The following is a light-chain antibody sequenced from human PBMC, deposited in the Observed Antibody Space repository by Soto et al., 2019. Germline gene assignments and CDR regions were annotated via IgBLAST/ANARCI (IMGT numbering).Light chain of an antibody. CDR3: AAWDDSLNGYV. CDR1: SSNIGSNT. V-gene: IGLV1-44*01. Sequence: QSVLTQPHSASGTPGQRVTIYCSGSSSNIGSNTVNWYQQLPGTAPKLLIYSNNQRPSGVPDRFSVSKSGTSASLAISGLQSEDEADYYCAAWDDSLNGYVFGTGTKLTVL. J-gene: IGLJ1*01. CDR2: SNN.